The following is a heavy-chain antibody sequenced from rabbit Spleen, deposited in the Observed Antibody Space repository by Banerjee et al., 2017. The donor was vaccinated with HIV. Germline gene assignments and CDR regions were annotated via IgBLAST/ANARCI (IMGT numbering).Heavy chain of an antibody. D-gene: IGHD2-1*01. Sequence: QSLEESGGGLVKPGASLTLTCKASGFSFNEFSFNSGYDMCWVRQAPGKGLEWVACAYAGSSDSTYSATWAKGRFTISKTSSTTVTLQMTSLTAADTATYFCAREKSGDQGYDLWGPGTLVTVS. CDR2: AYAGSSDST. CDR3: AREKSGDQGYDL. CDR1: GFSFNEFSFNSGYD. J-gene: IGHJ4*01. V-gene: IGHV1S40*01.